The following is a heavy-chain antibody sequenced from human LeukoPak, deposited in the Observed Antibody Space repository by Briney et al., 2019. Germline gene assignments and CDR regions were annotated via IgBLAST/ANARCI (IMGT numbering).Heavy chain of an antibody. D-gene: IGHD3-10*01. J-gene: IGHJ4*02. CDR3: TTGITMVRGVIHLIDY. Sequence: GSLRLSCAASGFSFSKAWMSWVRQAPGKGLEWVGRIKSKTDGGTTDDAAFVKGRFTISRDDSKNTLYLQMNSLKTEDTAVYYCTTGITMVRGVIHLIDYWGQGTLVTVSS. V-gene: IGHV3-15*01. CDR2: IKSKTDGGTT. CDR1: GFSFSKAW.